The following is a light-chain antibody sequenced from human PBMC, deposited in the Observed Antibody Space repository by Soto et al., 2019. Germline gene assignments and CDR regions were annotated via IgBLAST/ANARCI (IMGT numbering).Light chain of an antibody. CDR3: QQYNNWWT. CDR1: QSVSSSY. V-gene: IGKV3-15*01. CDR2: AAS. J-gene: IGKJ1*01. Sequence: EIVLTQSPCTLSLSPGERATLSWRASQSVSSSYLAWYQQKPGQAPRLLIYAASTRATGIPARFSGSGSGTEFTLTINSLKSEDFAVYYCQQYNNWWTFGQGTKVDIK.